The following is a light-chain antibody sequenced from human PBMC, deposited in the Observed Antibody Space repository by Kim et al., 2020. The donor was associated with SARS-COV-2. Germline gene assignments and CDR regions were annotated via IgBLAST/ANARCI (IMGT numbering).Light chain of an antibody. CDR2: SAS. CDR3: QKYDAAPWT. J-gene: IGKJ1*01. CDR1: QCISTS. Sequence: ASVGDRGTITCRASQCISTSLAWYQQKPGKVPKVLIYSASALQSGVPSRFSGSGSGTDFTLTISSLQPEDVATYYCQKYDAAPWTFGHGTKVDIK. V-gene: IGKV1-27*01.